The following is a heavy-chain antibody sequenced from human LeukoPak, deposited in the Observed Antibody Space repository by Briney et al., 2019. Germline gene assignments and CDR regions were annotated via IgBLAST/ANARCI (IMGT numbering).Heavy chain of an antibody. CDR3: AKLGSDWNYYYYCYMDV. CDR2: ISGSGGST. CDR1: GFTFSSYA. V-gene: IGHV3-23*01. D-gene: IGHD1-1*01. Sequence: QPGGSLRLSCAASGFTFSSYAMSWVRQAPGKGLEWVSAISGSGGSTYYADSVKGRFTISRDNSKNTLYLQMNSLRAEDTAVYYCAKLGSDWNYYYYCYMDVWGKGTTVTVSS. J-gene: IGHJ6*03.